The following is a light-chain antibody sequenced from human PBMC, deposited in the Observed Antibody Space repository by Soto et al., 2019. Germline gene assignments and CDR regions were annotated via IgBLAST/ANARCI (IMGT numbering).Light chain of an antibody. Sequence: EIVLTQSPATLSVPPREIAGLYXTASQTFSSHLAWYQQKPGQAPRLLIYGASTRATGIPARFSGSGSGTEFTLTISSLQSEDFAVYYCQQYNNWPLTFGGGTKVDIK. CDR2: GAS. CDR3: QQYNNWPLT. V-gene: IGKV3-15*01. CDR1: QTFSSH. J-gene: IGKJ4*01.